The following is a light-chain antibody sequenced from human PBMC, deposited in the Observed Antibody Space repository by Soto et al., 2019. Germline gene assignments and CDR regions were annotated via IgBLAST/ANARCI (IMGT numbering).Light chain of an antibody. CDR2: DVS. V-gene: IGLV2-11*01. J-gene: IGLJ1*01. CDR3: CSYAGSYFYV. CDR1: SSDVGGYNY. Sequence: QSALTQPRSVSGSPGRSVTISCTGTSSDVGGYNYVSWYQQHPGKAPKLMIYDVSKRPSGVPDRFSGSKSGNTASLTISGLQAEDEADYYCCSYAGSYFYVFGTGTKVTVL.